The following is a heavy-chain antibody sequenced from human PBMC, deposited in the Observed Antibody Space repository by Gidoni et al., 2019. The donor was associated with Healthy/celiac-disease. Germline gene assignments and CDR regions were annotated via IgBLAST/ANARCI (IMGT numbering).Heavy chain of an antibody. CDR3: AKWPLWFGEAD. V-gene: IGHV3-23*01. J-gene: IGHJ4*02. D-gene: IGHD3-10*01. CDR1: GFTFSSYA. Sequence: EVQLLESGGGLVQPGGSLRLSCAASGFTFSSYAMGWVRQAPGKGLAWVSAISGSGGSTYDADSVKVRFTISRDNSKNTLYLQMNSLRAEDTAVYYCAKWPLWFGEADWGQGTLVTVSS. CDR2: ISGSGGST.